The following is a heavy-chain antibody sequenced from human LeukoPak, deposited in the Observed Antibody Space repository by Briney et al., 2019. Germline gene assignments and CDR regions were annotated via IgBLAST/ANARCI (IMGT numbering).Heavy chain of an antibody. V-gene: IGHV4-31*03. CDR2: IYYSGST. Sequence: PSETLSLTCTVSGGSISSGGYYWSWIRQHPGKGLEWIGYIYYSGSTYYNPSLKSRVTISVDTSKNQFSLKLSSVTAADTAVYYCARSSSSDAFDIWGQGTMVTVSS. J-gene: IGHJ3*02. D-gene: IGHD6-13*01. CDR1: GGSISSGGYY. CDR3: ARSSSSDAFDI.